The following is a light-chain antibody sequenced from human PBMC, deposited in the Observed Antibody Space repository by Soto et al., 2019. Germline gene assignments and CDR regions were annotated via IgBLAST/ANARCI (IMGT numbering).Light chain of an antibody. CDR2: DTS. Sequence: EIVLTQSPATLSLSPGERATLSCRASQSVGTYLAWYQQKPGQAPRLLIYDTSNRATGIPARFRGSGSGTDLTLTISSLEPEDFAIYYCQQRNIWPPGTFGQGTKVDIK. V-gene: IGKV3-11*01. J-gene: IGKJ2*01. CDR1: QSVGTY. CDR3: QQRNIWPPGT.